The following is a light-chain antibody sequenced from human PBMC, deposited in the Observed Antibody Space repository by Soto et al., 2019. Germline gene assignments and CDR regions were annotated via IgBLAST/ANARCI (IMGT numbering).Light chain of an antibody. CDR2: TND. Sequence: QSVLTQPPSASWTPGQRVIVSCSGSSSNIGKNTVNWYQQLPGTAPKLLIYTNDQRPSGVPDRFSGSKSGTSASLAISGLQSEDEADYYCAAWDDSLNAFYVFGTGTKVTVL. CDR3: AAWDDSLNAFYV. V-gene: IGLV1-44*01. CDR1: SSNIGKNT. J-gene: IGLJ1*01.